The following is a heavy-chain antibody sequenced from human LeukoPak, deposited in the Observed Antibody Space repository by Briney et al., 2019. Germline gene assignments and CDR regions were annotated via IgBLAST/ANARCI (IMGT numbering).Heavy chain of an antibody. CDR3: ARDGPREQWLVPQDFYGMDV. D-gene: IGHD6-19*01. CDR2: ISYDGNKK. CDR1: GFTFSYYD. V-gene: IGHV3-30*04. Sequence: GGSLRLSCAASGFTFSYYDMHWVRQALGKGLEWVAVISYDGNKKYSADSVKGRFTISRDDSRNTLYLQMNSLRVEDTAVYYCARDGPREQWLVPQDFYGMDVWGQGATVTVSS. J-gene: IGHJ6*02.